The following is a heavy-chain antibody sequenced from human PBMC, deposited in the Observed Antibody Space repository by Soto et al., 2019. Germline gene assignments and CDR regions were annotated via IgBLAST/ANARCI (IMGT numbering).Heavy chain of an antibody. CDR1: GFTFRNYA. V-gene: IGHV3-23*01. CDR3: ARGGTGDVGDY. Sequence: GGSLRLSCAASGFTFRNYAMSWVRQAPGKGLEWVSAISTGGGSTFYADSVKGRFTISRDNSKNTLYLQMNGLRAEDTAVYYCARGGTGDVGDYWGQGTLVTVSS. CDR2: ISTGGGST. J-gene: IGHJ4*02. D-gene: IGHD7-27*01.